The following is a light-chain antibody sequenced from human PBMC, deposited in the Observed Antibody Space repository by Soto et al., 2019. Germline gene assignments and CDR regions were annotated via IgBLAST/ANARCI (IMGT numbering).Light chain of an antibody. J-gene: IGKJ5*01. CDR3: QQRNAWPPVT. Sequence: EIALTQSPATLSLSPGERATLSCRASPSVPNYVAWYQQKPGQAPRLLIYGAFNRATGIPARFSGSGSGADFTLTISSLEPEDFAIYDCQQRNAWPPVTFGQGTRLEIK. CDR1: PSVPNY. V-gene: IGKV3-11*01. CDR2: GAF.